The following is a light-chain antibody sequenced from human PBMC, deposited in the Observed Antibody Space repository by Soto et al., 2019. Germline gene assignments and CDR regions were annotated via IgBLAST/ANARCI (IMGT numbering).Light chain of an antibody. Sequence: EIVMTQSPATLSLSPGERSTLSCMASQSVGKYLVWYQQKPGQAPRPLIYDASNRAAGITARFSASGSGTDFTLTISDVQPEDFALYYCHQRQSWPRTFGQGTQVEI. CDR3: HQRQSWPRT. CDR2: DAS. V-gene: IGKV3-11*01. J-gene: IGKJ1*01. CDR1: QSVGKY.